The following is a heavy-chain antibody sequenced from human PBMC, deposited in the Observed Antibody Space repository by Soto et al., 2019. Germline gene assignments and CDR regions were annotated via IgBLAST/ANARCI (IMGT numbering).Heavy chain of an antibody. CDR2: NNNRGDT. V-gene: IGHV4-31*11. D-gene: IGHD6-19*01. CDR1: GASIDNNGYS. CDR3: ARGGSGWKALNWFDP. Sequence: QVQLQESGPGLVIPSQTLTLTCAVSGASIDNNGYSWTWIRQNLGKGLEWIGTNNNRGDTYYNPALTSRLTISLDTSQNQFSLRLNAATAADTVTYYCARGGSGWKALNWFDPWGKGIMVTVSS. J-gene: IGHJ5*02.